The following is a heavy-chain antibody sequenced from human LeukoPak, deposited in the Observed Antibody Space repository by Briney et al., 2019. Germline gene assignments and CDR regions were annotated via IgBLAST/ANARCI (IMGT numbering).Heavy chain of an antibody. CDR1: GFTFSNYA. D-gene: IGHD5-12*01. J-gene: IGHJ2*01. CDR2: IYYSGST. V-gene: IGHV4-39*01. Sequence: PGGSLRLSCAASGFTFSNYAMNWVRQPPGKGLEWIGSIYYSGSTYYNPSLKSRVTISVDTSKNQFSLKLSSVTAADTAVYYCARHIVATQYFDLWGRGTLVTVSS. CDR3: ARHIVATQYFDL.